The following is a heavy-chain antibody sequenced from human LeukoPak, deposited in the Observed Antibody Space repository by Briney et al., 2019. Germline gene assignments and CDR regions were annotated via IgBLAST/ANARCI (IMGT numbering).Heavy chain of an antibody. CDR1: GFTFGTHA. D-gene: IGHD6-19*01. V-gene: IGHV3-23*01. CDR3: AKLAGISGWYVYYYDY. Sequence: GGSLRLSCAASGFTFGTHAMTWVRQAPGKGLEWVSGMSGSGDTTYYADSVKGRFTISRDNSKNTLFLQMNSLRAEDTAVYYCAKLAGISGWYVYYYDYWGQGTLVTVS. CDR2: MSGSGDTT. J-gene: IGHJ4*02.